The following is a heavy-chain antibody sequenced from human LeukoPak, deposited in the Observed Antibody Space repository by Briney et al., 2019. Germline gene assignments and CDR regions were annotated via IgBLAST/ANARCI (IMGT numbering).Heavy chain of an antibody. V-gene: IGHV3-23*01. J-gene: IGHJ4*02. CDR1: GFIFSSYG. D-gene: IGHD1-1*01. CDR3: AKGQELDDGVFDS. Sequence: GRSLRLSCAASGFIFSSYGMHWVRQAPGKGLEWVSTIRSNGDTTYNADSVKGRFTISRDNSKNTLYLELNSLRVEDTATFYCAKGQELDDGVFDSWGQGTMVTVSS. CDR2: IRSNGDTT.